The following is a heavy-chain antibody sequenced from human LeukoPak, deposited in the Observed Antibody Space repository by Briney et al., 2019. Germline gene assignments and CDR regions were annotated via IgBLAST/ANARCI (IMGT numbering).Heavy chain of an antibody. D-gene: IGHD6-6*01. CDR1: GFDFSKYT. CDR3: ARVVLDHF. J-gene: IGHJ4*02. Sequence: PGGSLRLSCAASGFDFSKYTMSWVRQAPGKGLEWVSSISSGSRRIHYADSMRGRSTISRDNAKSSVYLQMHNLRVEDTATYFCARVVLDHFWGRGTLVTVSS. V-gene: IGHV3-21*06. CDR2: ISSGSRRI.